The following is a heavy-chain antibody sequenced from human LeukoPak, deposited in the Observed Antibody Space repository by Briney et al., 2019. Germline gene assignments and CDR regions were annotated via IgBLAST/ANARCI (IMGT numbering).Heavy chain of an antibody. CDR1: GFTFSSYG. CDR2: ISYDGSNK. CDR3: VRAIGANVSY. Sequence: GRSLRLSCAASGFTFSSYGMHWVRQAPGKGLEWVAVISYDGSNKYYADSVKGRFTISRDNSKNTLYLQMNSLRAEDTAVYYCVRAIGANVSYWGQGTLVTVSS. J-gene: IGHJ4*02. D-gene: IGHD3-10*01. V-gene: IGHV3-30*03.